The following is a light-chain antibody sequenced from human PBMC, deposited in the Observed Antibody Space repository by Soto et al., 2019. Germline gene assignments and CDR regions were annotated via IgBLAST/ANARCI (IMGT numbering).Light chain of an antibody. Sequence: DIQLTQSPSFLSASVGDRVTITCRASQGISSYLAWYQQKPGKAPKLLLYVASTLQSGVPSRFSGSGSGTEFTLTISSLQPEDFATYYCQHDNNYPLTFGGGTKVEIK. CDR1: QGISSY. CDR3: QHDNNYPLT. V-gene: IGKV1-9*01. CDR2: VAS. J-gene: IGKJ4*01.